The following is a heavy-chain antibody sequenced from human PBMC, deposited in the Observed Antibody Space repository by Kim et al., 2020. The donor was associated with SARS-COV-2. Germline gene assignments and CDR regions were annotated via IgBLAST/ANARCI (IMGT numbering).Heavy chain of an antibody. CDR1: GFTFSSYG. V-gene: IGHV3-48*02. CDR2: INSVSSTR. Sequence: GGSLRLSCAASGFTFSSYGMSWVRQAPGKGLEWVSYINSVSSTRHYADFGKGRFTISRDFAANTLYLQMNRLRDEDTAVYYCARERDGYHNFFDYWGQGTLVTVCS. D-gene: IGHD5-12*01. CDR3: ARERDGYHNFFDY. J-gene: IGHJ4*02.